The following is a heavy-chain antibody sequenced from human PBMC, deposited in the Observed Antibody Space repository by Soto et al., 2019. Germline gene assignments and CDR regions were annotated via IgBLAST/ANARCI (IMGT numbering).Heavy chain of an antibody. D-gene: IGHD6-6*01. Sequence: EVQLVESGGGLVQPGRSLRLSCAASGFIFEDYAMHWVRQAPGKGLEWVSSITRNSDSLAYTGSVKGRFTISRDNAKNSLYLEMDSLRPEDTALYFCTKSRGVAGRPLDDWGQGTFVTVSS. V-gene: IGHV3-9*01. CDR1: GFIFEDYA. CDR3: TKSRGVAGRPLDD. J-gene: IGHJ4*02. CDR2: ITRNSDSL.